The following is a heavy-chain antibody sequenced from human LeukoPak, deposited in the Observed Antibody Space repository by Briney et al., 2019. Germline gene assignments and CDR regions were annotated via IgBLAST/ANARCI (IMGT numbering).Heavy chain of an antibody. Sequence: ASVKVSCKASGYTFTDYYMHWVRQAPGQGFEWMGWINPYSGGTNYEQKFQGRVTMTRDTSISTAYMEVSRVRSDDTAMYYCARGSSTRVYYYYYMDVWGKGTTVTVSS. V-gene: IGHV1-2*02. CDR1: GYTFTDYY. CDR2: INPYSGGT. J-gene: IGHJ6*03. D-gene: IGHD6-6*01. CDR3: ARGSSTRVYYYYYMDV.